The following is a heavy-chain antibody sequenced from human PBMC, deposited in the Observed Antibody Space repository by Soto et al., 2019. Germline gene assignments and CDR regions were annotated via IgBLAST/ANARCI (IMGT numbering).Heavy chain of an antibody. J-gene: IGHJ4*02. CDR3: SRSRPGVTHDS. V-gene: IGHV3-72*01. Sequence: GGSLRLSCAASGFTLSDYYMEWVRQAPGQGLEWIGLTRNKANRYTTEYAASVKGRFTISRDDSKNSLYLQMSSLNTEDTALYYCSRSRPGVTHDSWGQGTLVTVSS. CDR1: GFTLSDYY. CDR2: TRNKANRYTT. D-gene: IGHD3-10*01.